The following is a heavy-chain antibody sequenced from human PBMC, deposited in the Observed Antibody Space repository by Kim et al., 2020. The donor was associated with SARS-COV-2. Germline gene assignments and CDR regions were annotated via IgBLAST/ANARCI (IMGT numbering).Heavy chain of an antibody. Sequence: GGSLRLSCAASGFTFSDYYMSWIRQAPGKGLEWVSYISSSGSTIYYADSVKGRFTISRDNAKNSLYLQMNSLRAEDTAVYYCARIVGANHYYYYYGMDVWGQGTTVTVSS. CDR1: GFTFSDYY. V-gene: IGHV3-11*01. J-gene: IGHJ6*02. CDR2: ISSSGSTI. D-gene: IGHD1-26*01. CDR3: ARIVGANHYYYYYGMDV.